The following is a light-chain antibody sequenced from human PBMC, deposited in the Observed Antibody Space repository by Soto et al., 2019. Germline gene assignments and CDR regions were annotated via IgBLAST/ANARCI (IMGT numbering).Light chain of an antibody. CDR3: YSFTSSNTYV. J-gene: IGLJ1*01. CDR2: EVS. V-gene: IGLV2-18*02. Sequence: QSALTQPPSVSGSPGQSVTISCTGTSSDVGSYNRVSWYQQPPCTAPKVIIYEVSNRPSGVPDRFSGSKSGNTASLTISGLQPEDEADYYCYSFTSSNTYVFGTGTKVTVL. CDR1: SSDVGSYNR.